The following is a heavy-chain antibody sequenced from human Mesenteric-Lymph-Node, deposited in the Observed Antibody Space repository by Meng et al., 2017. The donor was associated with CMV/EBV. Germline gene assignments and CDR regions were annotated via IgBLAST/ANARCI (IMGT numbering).Heavy chain of an antibody. CDR3: AKDRTMTTVTRSHYYYYYGMDV. J-gene: IGHJ6*02. D-gene: IGHD4-17*01. CDR2: INSRSSDI. CDR1: GFTFSNYN. V-gene: IGHV3-21*01. Sequence: GGSLRLSCAASGFTFSNYNTKWVRQAPGKGLEWVSFINSRSSDIQYADSVKGRFTVSRDNAMNTLYLQMTNLRVEDTAVYYCAKDRTMTTVTRSHYYYYYGMDVWGQGTTVTVSS.